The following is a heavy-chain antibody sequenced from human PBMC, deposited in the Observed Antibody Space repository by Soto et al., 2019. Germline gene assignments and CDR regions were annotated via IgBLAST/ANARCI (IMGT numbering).Heavy chain of an antibody. CDR1: GGSISSSSYY. V-gene: IGHV4-39*02. Sequence: QLQLQESGPGLVKPSETLSLTCTVSGGSISSSSYYWGWIRQPPGKGLEWIGSIYYSGNTYYTPSLNSRVTTSVDTSKNQFSLKLSSVTAADTAVYYCAREGGRYCTGGSCQVDYWGQGTLVTVSS. CDR2: IYYSGNT. J-gene: IGHJ4*02. D-gene: IGHD2-15*01. CDR3: AREGGRYCTGGSCQVDY.